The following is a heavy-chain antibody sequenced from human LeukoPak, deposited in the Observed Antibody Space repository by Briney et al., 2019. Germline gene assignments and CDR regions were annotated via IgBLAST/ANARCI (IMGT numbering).Heavy chain of an antibody. D-gene: IGHD1-26*01. V-gene: IGHV3-33*01. Sequence: GGSLRLSCAASGFTFSSNGMPWVRQAPGKGPEWVAVIWYDGSKKYYADSMKGRFTVSRDNSKNTLYLQMNSLRAEDTAVYYCARLSGSYLDYWGQGTLVTVSS. CDR2: IWYDGSKK. CDR1: GFTFSSNG. CDR3: ARLSGSYLDY. J-gene: IGHJ4*02.